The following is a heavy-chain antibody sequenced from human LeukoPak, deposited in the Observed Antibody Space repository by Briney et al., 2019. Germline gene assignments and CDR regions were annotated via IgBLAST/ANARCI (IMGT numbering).Heavy chain of an antibody. CDR1: GDSLSSFY. D-gene: IGHD6-13*01. CDR2: IYPGGNT. V-gene: IGHV4-4*07. J-gene: IGHJ6*03. Sequence: SETLSLTCTVSGDSLSSFYWSWIRQPAGKGLEWIGRIYPGGNTDYNPSLKSRVTVSVDTSKNQFSLKLSSVTAADTAVYYCASLAAAGPYYYYYYMDVWGKGTTVTVSS. CDR3: ASLAAAGPYYYYYYMDV.